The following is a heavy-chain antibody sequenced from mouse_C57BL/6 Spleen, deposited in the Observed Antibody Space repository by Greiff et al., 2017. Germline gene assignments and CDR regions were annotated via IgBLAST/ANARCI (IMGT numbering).Heavy chain of an antibody. Sequence: VQLKQSGPELVKPGASVKISCKASGYSFTGYYMNWVKQSPEKSLEWIGEINPSTGGTTYNQKFKAKATLTVDKSSSTAYMQLKRLTSEDSAVYYCARTYGTHFDYWGQGTTLTVSS. D-gene: IGHD1-1*01. J-gene: IGHJ2*01. CDR2: INPSTGGT. CDR3: ARTYGTHFDY. V-gene: IGHV1-42*01. CDR1: GYSFTGYY.